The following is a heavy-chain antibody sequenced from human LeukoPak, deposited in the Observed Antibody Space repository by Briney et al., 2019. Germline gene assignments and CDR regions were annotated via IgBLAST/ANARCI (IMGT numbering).Heavy chain of an antibody. J-gene: IGHJ4*02. Sequence: GGSLRLSCAASGFTFSSYGMHWVRQAPGKGLEGVAVISYDGSNKYYADSVKGRFTISRDNSKNTLYLHMNSLRAEDTAVYYCAKAGMTTVTTSFDYWGQGTLVTVSS. CDR3: AKAGMTTVTTSFDY. V-gene: IGHV3-30*18. CDR1: GFTFSSYG. D-gene: IGHD4-17*01. CDR2: ISYDGSNK.